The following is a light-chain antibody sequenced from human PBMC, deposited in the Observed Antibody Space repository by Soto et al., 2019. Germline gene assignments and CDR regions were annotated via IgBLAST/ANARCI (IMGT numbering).Light chain of an antibody. V-gene: IGLV2-23*02. Sequence: QSALTQPASVSGSPGQSITISCTGTSSDVGSYNLVSWYQQHPGKAPKLMIYEVSKRPSGVSNRVSGSKSGNTASLTISGLQAEDEADYYCCSYAGSSTFVYVFGTGTQLTVL. CDR2: EVS. CDR3: CSYAGSSTFVYV. CDR1: SSDVGSYNL. J-gene: IGLJ1*01.